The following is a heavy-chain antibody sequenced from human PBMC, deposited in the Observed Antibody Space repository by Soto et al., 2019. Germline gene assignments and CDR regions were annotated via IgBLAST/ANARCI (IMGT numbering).Heavy chain of an antibody. D-gene: IGHD2-21*02. CDR2: ILSGDNT. J-gene: IGHJ5*02. CDR3: ATGLTLPVRPSFDT. CDR1: GFTVSGNY. V-gene: IGHV3-53*01. Sequence: EVQLVESGGGLIQPGGSLRLSCAASGFTVSGNYITWVRQAPGKGLEWVSVILSGDNTYYSDSVKGRFTISRDNSKNTVYLQMNRLRGDDTAVYFCATGLTLPVRPSFDTWGQGTLLTVSS.